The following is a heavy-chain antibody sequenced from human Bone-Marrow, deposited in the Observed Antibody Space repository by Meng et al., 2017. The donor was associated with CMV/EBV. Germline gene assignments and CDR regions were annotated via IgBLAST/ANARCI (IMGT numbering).Heavy chain of an antibody. J-gene: IGHJ4*02. CDR2: ISYDGSNK. CDR1: FTFSSYA. Sequence: FTFSSYAMHWVRQAPGKGLEWVAVISYDGSNKYYADSVKGRFTISRDNSKNTLYLQMNSLRAEDTAVYYCARDRYCSSTSCYRGFDYWGQGTLVTVSS. D-gene: IGHD2-2*01. CDR3: ARDRYCSSTSCYRGFDY. V-gene: IGHV3-30*04.